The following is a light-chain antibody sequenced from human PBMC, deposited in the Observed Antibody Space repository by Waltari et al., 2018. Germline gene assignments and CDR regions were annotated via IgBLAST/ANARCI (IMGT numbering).Light chain of an antibody. V-gene: IGKV1-39*01. Sequence: DIQMTQAPSSLSASVGDRVTITCRASQSITSHLNWYQQQPGKAPTLLIYTASRLQSGVPSRFSGSGSGTHFTLTISSLQPEDFATYSCQQSYTTPYTFGQGTKLEIK. CDR3: QQSYTTPYT. CDR2: TAS. CDR1: QSITSH. J-gene: IGKJ2*01.